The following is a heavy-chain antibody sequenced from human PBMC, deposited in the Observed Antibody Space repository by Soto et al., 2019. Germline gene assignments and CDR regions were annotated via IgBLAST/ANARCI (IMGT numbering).Heavy chain of an antibody. J-gene: IGHJ5*02. CDR3: ASTGSGSNNWFDP. CDR1: SGSISSSNW. CDR2: IYHSGST. Sequence: SETLSLTCAVSSGSISSSNWWSWVRQPPGKGLEWIGEIYHSGSTNYNPSLKSRVTISVDKSKNQFSLKLSSVTAADTAVYYCASTGSGSNNWFDPWGQGTLVTVSS. V-gene: IGHV4-4*02. D-gene: IGHD3-10*01.